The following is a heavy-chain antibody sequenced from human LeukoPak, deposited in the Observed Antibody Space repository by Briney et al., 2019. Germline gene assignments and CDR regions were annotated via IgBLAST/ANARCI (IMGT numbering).Heavy chain of an antibody. V-gene: IGHV3-21*01. CDR1: GFTFSSYS. D-gene: IGHD5-24*01. J-gene: IGHJ4*02. CDR2: ISRSSDYI. Sequence: GGSLRLSCAASGFTFSSYSMNWVRQAPGKGLEWVSSISRSSDYIYYADSVKGRFTISRDNAKNSLYLQINSLRAEDTSVYYCARGENNYGYYYFDYWGQGTLVTVSS. CDR3: ARGENNYGYYYFDY.